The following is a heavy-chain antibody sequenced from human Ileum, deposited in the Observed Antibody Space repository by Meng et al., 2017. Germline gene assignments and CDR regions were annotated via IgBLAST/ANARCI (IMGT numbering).Heavy chain of an antibody. CDR2: IRSKTAGGTT. CDR1: GFTFSNAW. CDR3: STDDVVTSIPFNALHV. D-gene: IGHD2-21*02. J-gene: IGHJ3*01. V-gene: IGHV3-15*01. Sequence: GESLKISCAASGFTFSNAWMNWVRQAPGKGLEWVGRIRSKTAGGTTEYAAAVKGRFTMSRDDSKNTLYLQMNSLKTEDTAVYYCSTDDVVTSIPFNALHVWGQGTMVTVSS.